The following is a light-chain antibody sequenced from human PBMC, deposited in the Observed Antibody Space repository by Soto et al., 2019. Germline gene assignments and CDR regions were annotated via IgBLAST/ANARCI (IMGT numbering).Light chain of an antibody. CDR1: QSVSSY. CDR2: DAS. CDR3: QQYENLPT. Sequence: EIVLTHSPSTLSLSPVERATLSCRASQSVSSYLACYQQKCGQAPRLLIYDASNRATGIPARFSGSGSGTDFTLTISRLQPEDIATYYCQQYENLPTFGQGTRLETK. J-gene: IGKJ5*01. V-gene: IGKV3-11*01.